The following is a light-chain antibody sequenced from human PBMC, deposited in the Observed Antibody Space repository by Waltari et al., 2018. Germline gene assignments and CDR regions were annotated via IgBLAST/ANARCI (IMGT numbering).Light chain of an antibody. J-gene: IGLJ2*01. Sequence: QSVVTQAPSASGTPGQRVTISCSGSSSNIGRNTVNWYQQLPGTAPKLVIYTNNQCPSGVPDRFSGSKSGTSASLAISGLQSEDEADYYCAVWDDSLNVVFGGGTKLTVL. CDR1: SSNIGRNT. CDR3: AVWDDSLNVV. CDR2: TNN. V-gene: IGLV1-44*01.